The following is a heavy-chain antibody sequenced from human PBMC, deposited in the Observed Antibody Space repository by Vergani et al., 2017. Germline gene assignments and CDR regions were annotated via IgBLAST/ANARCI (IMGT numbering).Heavy chain of an antibody. D-gene: IGHD2-15*01. CDR1: GGSISSSSYY. J-gene: IGHJ5*02. CDR2: IYYSGST. Sequence: QLQLQESGPGLVKPSETLSLTCTVSGGSISSSSYYWGWIRQPPGKGLEWIGSIYYSGSTSYNPSLKSLVTISVDTSKNQFFLKLSSVTSADTAVYYCARADASGGSENWFDPWGQGTLVTVSS. CDR3: ARADASGGSENWFDP. V-gene: IGHV4-39*07.